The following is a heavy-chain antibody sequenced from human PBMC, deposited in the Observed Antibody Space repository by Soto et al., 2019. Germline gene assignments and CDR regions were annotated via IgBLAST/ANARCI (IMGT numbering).Heavy chain of an antibody. CDR3: ARNGYSSSWYLGDYYGMDV. D-gene: IGHD6-13*01. CDR2: ISSSSSTI. V-gene: IGHV3-48*02. Sequence: GGSLRLSCAASGFTFSGYSMNWVRQAPGKGLEWVSYISSSSSTIYYADSVKGRFTISRDNAKNSLYLQMNSLRDEDTAVYYCARNGYSSSWYLGDYYGMDVWGQGTTVTV. CDR1: GFTFSGYS. J-gene: IGHJ6*02.